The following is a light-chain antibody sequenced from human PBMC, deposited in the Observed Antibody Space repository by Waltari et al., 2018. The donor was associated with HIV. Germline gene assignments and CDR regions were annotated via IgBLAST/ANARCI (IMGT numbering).Light chain of an antibody. CDR2: SDN. CDR3: ASWEDSLNGVV. Sequence: QSVLTQPPSASGTPGQRVTMSCSGSSPTIGRTSAHWYQQLPGTAPTLLIDSDNQRPFGVPDRFSGSKSGTSGSLAISGLQSEDEAVYYCASWEDSLNGVVFGGGTKLTVL. J-gene: IGLJ2*01. V-gene: IGLV1-44*01. CDR1: SPTIGRTS.